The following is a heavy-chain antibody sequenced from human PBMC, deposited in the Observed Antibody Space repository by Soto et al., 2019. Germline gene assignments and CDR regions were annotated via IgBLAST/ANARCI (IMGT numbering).Heavy chain of an antibody. CDR3: AKGGRVYYGSGSYFDS. V-gene: IGHV4-4*02. Sequence: QVQLQESGPGLLKPSGTLSLTCDVSGVSISTTSWWSGARQSPGKGLEWIGEIYHSGSTNYNPSLQSRVTISVDKSTNHFSLHLSSVNAADTAVYFCAKGGRVYYGSGSYFDSWGQGILVTVSS. D-gene: IGHD3-10*01. J-gene: IGHJ4*02. CDR2: IYHSGST. CDR1: GVSISTTSW.